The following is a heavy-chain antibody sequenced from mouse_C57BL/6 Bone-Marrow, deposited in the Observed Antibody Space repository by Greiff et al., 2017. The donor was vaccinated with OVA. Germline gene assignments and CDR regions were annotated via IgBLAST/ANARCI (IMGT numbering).Heavy chain of an antibody. J-gene: IGHJ2*01. Sequence: EVHLVESGGGLVKPGGSLKLSCAASGFTFSSYAMSWVRQTPEKRLEWVATISDGGSYTDYPDNVKGRFTISRDNAKNNLYLQMSHLKSEDTAMYYCAREKAYLNYFDYWGQGTTLTVSS. CDR2: ISDGGSYT. V-gene: IGHV5-4*01. CDR1: GFTFSSYA. CDR3: AREKAYLNYFDY. D-gene: IGHD6-5*01.